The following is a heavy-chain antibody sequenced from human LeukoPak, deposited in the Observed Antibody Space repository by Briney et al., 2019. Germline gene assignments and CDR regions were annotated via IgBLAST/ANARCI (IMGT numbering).Heavy chain of an antibody. J-gene: IGHJ6*02. CDR2: IIPIFGTA. Sequence: GSSVKVSCKASGGTFSSYAISWLRQAPGQGLEWMGGIIPIFGTANYAQKFQGRVTITADESTSTAYMELSSLRSEDTAVYYCAIAYCGGDCYTDYYYGMDVWGQGTTVTVSS. CDR3: AIAYCGGDCYTDYYYGMDV. D-gene: IGHD2-21*02. CDR1: GGTFSSYA. V-gene: IGHV1-69*01.